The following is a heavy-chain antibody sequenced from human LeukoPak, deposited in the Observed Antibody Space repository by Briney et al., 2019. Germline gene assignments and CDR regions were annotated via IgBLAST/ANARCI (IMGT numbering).Heavy chain of an antibody. D-gene: IGHD2-2*01. V-gene: IGHV4-34*01. CDR1: GGSFSGYY. J-gene: IGHJ4*02. Sequence: SETLSLTCAVYGGSFSGYYWSRIRQPPGKGLEWIGEINHSGSTNYNPSLKSRVTISVDTSKNQFSLKLSSVTAADTAVYYCARASPQENIVVVAAAYFDYWGQGTLVTVSS. CDR3: ARASPQENIVVVAAAYFDY. CDR2: INHSGST.